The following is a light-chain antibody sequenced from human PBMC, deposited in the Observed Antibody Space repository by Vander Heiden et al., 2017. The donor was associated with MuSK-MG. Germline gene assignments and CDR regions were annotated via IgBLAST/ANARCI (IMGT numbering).Light chain of an antibody. J-gene: IGKJ4*01. V-gene: IGKV4-1*01. CDR2: WAS. CDR3: QQNDDHRTLT. Sequence: DIVMTQSPDSLAVSLGERATINCKSSQSVLYSSNNKNYLAWYQQKPRQPPKLLIYWASTRASGVPDRFSGSGYGTDFTLTISSRQSEDVAVYYCQQNDDHRTLTFGGGTKVEIK. CDR1: QSVLYSSNNKNY.